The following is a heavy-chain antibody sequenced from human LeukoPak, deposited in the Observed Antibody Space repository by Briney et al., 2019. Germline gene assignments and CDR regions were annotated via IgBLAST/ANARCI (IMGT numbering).Heavy chain of an antibody. CDR2: ISGSGGET. CDR1: GFTFSSYA. CDR3: AKGNTASCYSGLDY. Sequence: GSLRLSCAASGFTFSSYAMSWVRQAPGKGLEGVSVISGSGGETFYADSVKGRFTISRDTSKNTVYLEMNSLRVEDTAEYYCAKGNTASCYSGLDYWGQGTLVSVFS. V-gene: IGHV3-23*01. J-gene: IGHJ4*02. D-gene: IGHD2-2*01.